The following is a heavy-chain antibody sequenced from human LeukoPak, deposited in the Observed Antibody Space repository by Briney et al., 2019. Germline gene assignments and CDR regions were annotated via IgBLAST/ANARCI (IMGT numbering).Heavy chain of an antibody. CDR1: GFTFSSYS. CDR2: ISSSSSYI. J-gene: IGHJ4*02. CDR3: ARDIGGRAYCSGGSCHGAFDY. Sequence: GGSLRLSCAASGFTFSSYSMNWVRQAPGKGLEWVSSISSSSSYIYYADSVKGRFTISRDNAKNSLYLQMNRLRAEDTAVYYCARDIGGRAYCSGGSCHGAFDYWGQGTLVTVSS. D-gene: IGHD2-15*01. V-gene: IGHV3-21*01.